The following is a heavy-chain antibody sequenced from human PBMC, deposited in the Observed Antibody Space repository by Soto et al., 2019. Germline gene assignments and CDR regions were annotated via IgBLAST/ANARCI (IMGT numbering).Heavy chain of an antibody. D-gene: IGHD3-16*01. CDR2: ISGSGGST. CDR1: GFTFSSYA. J-gene: IGHJ4*02. V-gene: IGHV3-23*01. Sequence: GGSLRLSCAASGFTFSSYAMSWVRQAPGKGLEWVSAISGSGGSTYYADSVKGRFTISRDNSKNTLYLQMNSLRAEDNAVYYCAKDGAVAYDYIWGTPEKSPGFLWGQGTLVTVSS. CDR3: AKDGAVAYDYIWGTPEKSPGFL.